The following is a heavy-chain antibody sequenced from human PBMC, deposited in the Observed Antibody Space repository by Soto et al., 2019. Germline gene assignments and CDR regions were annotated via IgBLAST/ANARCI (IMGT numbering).Heavy chain of an antibody. V-gene: IGHV1-69*13. J-gene: IGHJ6*02. Sequence: SVKVSCKASGGTFTNYAFSWVRQAPGQGLEWLGGIIPIFGTADYAQKFQGRVTITADEPTSTVRMELSSLRSDDTAAYYCGSWLKEGGIGGNYYYGMDVWGQGTTVTVSS. CDR1: GGTFTNYA. CDR2: IIPIFGTA. D-gene: IGHD1-1*01. CDR3: GSWLKEGGIGGNYYYGMDV.